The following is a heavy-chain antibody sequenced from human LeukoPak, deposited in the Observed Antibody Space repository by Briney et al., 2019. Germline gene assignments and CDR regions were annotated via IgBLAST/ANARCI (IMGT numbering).Heavy chain of an antibody. D-gene: IGHD3-3*01. J-gene: IGHJ5*02. CDR2: IYYSGST. V-gene: IGHV4-39*02. Sequence: SETLSLTCTVSGGSITNRSCFWSWIRQPPGKGLEWIGSIYYSGSTYYNPSLKSRVTISVDTSKNHFSLKVNSVTATDTAVYYCARGVTIFGVVIIPGRGWFDPWGQGTLVTVSS. CDR1: GGSITNRSCF. CDR3: ARGVTIFGVVIIPGRGWFDP.